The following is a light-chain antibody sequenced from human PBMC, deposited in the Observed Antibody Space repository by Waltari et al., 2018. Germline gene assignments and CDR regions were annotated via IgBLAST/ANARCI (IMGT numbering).Light chain of an antibody. V-gene: IGKV2-30*01. CDR1: QGLVSSGGNTI. CDR3: MQGTHWPWT. J-gene: IGKJ1*01. CDR2: RVS. Sequence: DVVMTQSPLSLPVALGQPASISCKSSQGLVSSGGNTILNWFQQRPGQSPRRLIYRVSNRDSGVPDRFSGSGSGTDFSLKISRVEAEDVGIYYCMQGTHWPWTFDQGTKVEFK.